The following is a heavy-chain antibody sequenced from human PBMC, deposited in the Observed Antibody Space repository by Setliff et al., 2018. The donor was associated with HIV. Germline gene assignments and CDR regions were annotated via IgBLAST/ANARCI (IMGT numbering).Heavy chain of an antibody. V-gene: IGHV4-30-4*08. CDR3: VRDDYDYNGKGFDY. CDR2: ITYSGSA. Sequence: PSETLSLTCTVSGGSISSDDYYWNWIRQPPGKGLEWIGYITYSGSAYYNPSLKSRVTISIDTSNNQISLRLSSVTAADTAMYYCVRDDYDYNGKGFDYWGPGTLVTVSS. CDR1: GGSISSDDYY. D-gene: IGHD5-12*01. J-gene: IGHJ4*02.